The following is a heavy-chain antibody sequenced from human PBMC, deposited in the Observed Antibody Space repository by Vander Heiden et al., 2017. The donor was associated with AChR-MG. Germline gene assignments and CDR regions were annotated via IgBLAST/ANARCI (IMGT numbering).Heavy chain of an antibody. Sequence: EVQLVESGGGLVQPGGSMRLSCAASGFTFSSDSMNWVRQAPGNGLEWVSYISSSSSTIYYADSVKGRFTISRDNAKNSLYLQMNSLRAEDTAVYYCARGWDYFDYWGQGTLVTVSS. CDR1: GFTFSSDS. V-gene: IGHV3-48*01. CDR2: ISSSSSTI. J-gene: IGHJ4*02. CDR3: ARGWDYFDY.